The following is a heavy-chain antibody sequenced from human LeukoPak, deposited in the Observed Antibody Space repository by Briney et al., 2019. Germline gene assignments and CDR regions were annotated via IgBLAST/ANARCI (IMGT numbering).Heavy chain of an antibody. CDR1: GGSISSYY. D-gene: IGHD4-17*01. Sequence: SETLSLTCTVSGGSISSYYWSWIRQPAGKGLEWIGRIDTSGNTNYKPSLKSRVTMSVDTSKNQFSLKLNSVTAADTAVYYCLGNDYGENYYMDVWGEGTTVTISS. CDR2: IDTSGNT. CDR3: LGNDYGENYYMDV. V-gene: IGHV4-4*07. J-gene: IGHJ6*03.